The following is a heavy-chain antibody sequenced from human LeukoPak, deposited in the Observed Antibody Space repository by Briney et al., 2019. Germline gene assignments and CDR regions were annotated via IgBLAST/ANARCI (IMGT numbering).Heavy chain of an antibody. CDR2: IYYSGST. Sequence: MASETLSLTCTVSGGSISSGDYYWSWIRQPPGKGLEWIGYIYYSGSTYYNPSLKSRVTISVDTSKNQFSLKLSSVTAADTAVYYCARGPYDSSGYYLGEYYYYGMDVWGQGTTVTVSS. V-gene: IGHV4-30-4*01. CDR3: ARGPYDSSGYYLGEYYYYGMDV. CDR1: GGSISSGDYY. J-gene: IGHJ6*02. D-gene: IGHD3-22*01.